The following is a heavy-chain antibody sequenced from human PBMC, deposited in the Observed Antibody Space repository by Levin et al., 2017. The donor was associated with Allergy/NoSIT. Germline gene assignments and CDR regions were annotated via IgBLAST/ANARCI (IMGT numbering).Heavy chain of an antibody. CDR2: VFSTGST. CDR1: GDSIGSYY. D-gene: IGHD1-26*01. CDR3: VSGRVGGRANYYYGLDV. J-gene: IGHJ6*02. V-gene: IGHV4-4*07. Sequence: SETLSLTCTVSGDSIGSYYWTWIRQPAGKGLEWIGRVFSTGSTNYNPSLKSRVTMSLDTSKNHFSLRLRSVTAADTAVYYCVSGRVGGRANYYYGLDVWGQGATVTVSS.